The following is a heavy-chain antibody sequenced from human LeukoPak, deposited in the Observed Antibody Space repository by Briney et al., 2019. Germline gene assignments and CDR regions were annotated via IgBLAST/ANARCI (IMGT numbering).Heavy chain of an antibody. J-gene: IGHJ5*02. CDR2: IYTSGST. D-gene: IGHD3-10*01. V-gene: IGHV4-61*02. CDR3: ARGGYYGSGNDFRFDP. CDR1: GGSISSGSYY. Sequence: SETLSLTCTVSGGSISSGSYYWSWIRQPAGKGLEWIGRIYTSGSTNYNPSLKSRVTISVDTSKNQFSLKLNSVTAADTAVYYCARGGYYGSGNDFRFDPWGQGTLVTVSS.